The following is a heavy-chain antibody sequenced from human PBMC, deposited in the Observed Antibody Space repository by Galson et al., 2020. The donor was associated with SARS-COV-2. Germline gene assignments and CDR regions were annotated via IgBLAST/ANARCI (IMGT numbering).Heavy chain of an antibody. Sequence: GESLKISCAASGFTFSSYGMHWVRQAPGKGLEWVAVIWYDGSNKYYADSVKGRFTISRDNSKNTLYLQMNSLRAEDTAVYYCATDYGDYVRHYYYGMDVWGQGTTVTVSS. D-gene: IGHD4-17*01. CDR2: IWYDGSNK. CDR1: GFTFSSYG. CDR3: ATDYGDYVRHYYYGMDV. V-gene: IGHV3-33*01. J-gene: IGHJ6*02.